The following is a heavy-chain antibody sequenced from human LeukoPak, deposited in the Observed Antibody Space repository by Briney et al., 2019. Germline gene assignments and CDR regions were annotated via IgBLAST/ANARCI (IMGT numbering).Heavy chain of an antibody. V-gene: IGHV3-48*01. D-gene: IGHD6-13*01. CDR3: ARDQDSSSWYNWFDP. CDR2: ISTSSSAI. J-gene: IGHJ5*02. CDR1: GFTFSSYS. Sequence: SGGSLRLSCAASGFTFSSYSMNWVRQAPGRGLAWVSYISTSSSAIYYADSVKGRFTISRDNAKNSLYLQMNSLRAEDTAVYYCARDQDSSSWYNWFDPWGQGTLVTVSS.